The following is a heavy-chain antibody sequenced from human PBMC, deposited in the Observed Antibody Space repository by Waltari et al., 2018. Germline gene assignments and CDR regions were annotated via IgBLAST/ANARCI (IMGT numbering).Heavy chain of an antibody. CDR3: ARGDWAPFDN. Sequence: EVQLVESGGGLVQPGGSLRLSCAASGLTFSSYWMTWVRQAPGKGLDGGVIIKQDGNEKHYVDPVKGRFTISRGNGKNSMNLQMNILRVEDKVIYYCARGDWAPFDNWGQGTLVTVSS. J-gene: IGHJ4*02. CDR2: IKQDGNEK. D-gene: IGHD3-9*01. V-gene: IGHV3-7*01. CDR1: GLTFSSYW.